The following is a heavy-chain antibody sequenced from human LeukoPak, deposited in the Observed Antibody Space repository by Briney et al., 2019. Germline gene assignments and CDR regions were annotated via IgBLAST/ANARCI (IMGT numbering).Heavy chain of an antibody. J-gene: IGHJ4*02. V-gene: IGHV4-59*01. CDR2: IYYSGST. CDR1: GGSISSYY. Sequence: SETLSLTCTVSGGSISSYYWSWIRQPPGKGLEWIGYIYYSGSTNYNPSLKSRVTISVDTSKNQLSLKLSSVTAADTAVYYCARESRDSSGYYCIDYWGQGTLVTVSS. D-gene: IGHD3-22*01. CDR3: ARESRDSSGYYCIDY.